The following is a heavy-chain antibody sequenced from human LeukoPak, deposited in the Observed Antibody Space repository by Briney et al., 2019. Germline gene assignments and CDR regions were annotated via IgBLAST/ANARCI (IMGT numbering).Heavy chain of an antibody. D-gene: IGHD6-6*01. CDR3: ARDRAARPVGIWDY. CDR1: GYTFTTYG. CDR2: ISAYNGNT. J-gene: IGHJ4*02. Sequence: ASVKVSCKASGYTFTTYGISWVRQAPGQGLEWMGWISAYNGNTNYAQKLQGRVTMTTDTSTSTAYMELRSLRSDDTAVYYCARDRAARPVGIWDYRGQGTLVTVSS. V-gene: IGHV1-18*01.